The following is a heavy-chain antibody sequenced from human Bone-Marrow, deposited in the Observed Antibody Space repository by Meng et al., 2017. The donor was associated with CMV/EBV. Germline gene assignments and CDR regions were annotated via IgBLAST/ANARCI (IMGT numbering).Heavy chain of an antibody. D-gene: IGHD2-2*01. CDR1: GFTFSDHA. CDR2: ISHDGSNI. J-gene: IGHJ5*02. Sequence: GESLKISCAASGFTFSDHAMHWVRQAPGKGLEWVAVISHDGSNIYYADSVKGRSTISRDNSKNTLHLQMSSLISDDTAVYYCARGPISAAIVNWFDPWGQGTLVTVSS. CDR3: ARGPISAAIVNWFDP. V-gene: IGHV3-30*04.